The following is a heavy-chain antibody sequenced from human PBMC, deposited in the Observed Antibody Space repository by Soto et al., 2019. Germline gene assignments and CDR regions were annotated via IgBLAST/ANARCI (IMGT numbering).Heavy chain of an antibody. V-gene: IGHV1-2*04. CDR3: ARGPGGGILTANRDSYFVS. D-gene: IGHD3-9*01. CDR2: INPNSGGT. Sequence: ASVKVSCKASGYTFTGYYMHWVRQAPGQGLEWMGWINPNSGGTNYAQKFQGWVTMTRDTSISTAYMELSRLRSDDTAVYYCARGPGGGILTANRDSYFVSLRQGILVSV. CDR1: GYTFTGYY. J-gene: IGHJ4*02.